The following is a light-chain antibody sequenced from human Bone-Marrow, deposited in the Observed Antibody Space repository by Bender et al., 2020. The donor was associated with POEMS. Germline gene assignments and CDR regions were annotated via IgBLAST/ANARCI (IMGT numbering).Light chain of an antibody. V-gene: IGLV2-14*01. CDR2: EVN. CDR1: SRDIGAYTF. J-gene: IGLJ3*02. Sequence: QSALTQPASVSGSPGQSVTISCTGTSRDIGAYTFVSWYQHHPGKVPKLIIYEVNNRPSGVPDRFSGSQSGNTASLTISGLQSDDEADYYCNSYTSSATRVFGGGTKLTVL. CDR3: NSYTSSATRV.